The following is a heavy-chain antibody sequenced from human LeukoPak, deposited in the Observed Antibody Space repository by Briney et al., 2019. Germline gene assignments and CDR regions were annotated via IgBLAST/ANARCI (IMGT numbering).Heavy chain of an antibody. D-gene: IGHD3-3*01. CDR3: ARGYYDFWSGYYTMGYYYMDV. Sequence: GASVKVSCKASGYTFTSYGISWVRQAPGQGLEWMGWISAYNGNTNYAQKLQGRVTMTTDTSTSTAYMELRSLRSDDTAVYYCARGYYDFWSGYYTMGYYYMDVWGKGTTVTVSS. CDR1: GYTFTSYG. V-gene: IGHV1-18*01. J-gene: IGHJ6*03. CDR2: ISAYNGNT.